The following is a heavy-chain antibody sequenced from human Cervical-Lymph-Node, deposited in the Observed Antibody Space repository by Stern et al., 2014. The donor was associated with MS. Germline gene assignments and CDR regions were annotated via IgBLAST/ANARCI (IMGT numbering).Heavy chain of an antibody. CDR2: ILPISGTA. CDR3: ARGDELWSPFDP. CDR1: GGTFSRYA. J-gene: IGHJ5*02. V-gene: IGHV1-69*01. D-gene: IGHD5-18*01. Sequence: VQLVESGVEVKKPGSSVKVSCKASGGTFSRYAISWVRQAPGQGLEWIGGILPISGTANYAQKFQGRVTMTADESTSTAYMELSSLRSEDTAVYYCARGDELWSPFDPWGQGTLVTVSS.